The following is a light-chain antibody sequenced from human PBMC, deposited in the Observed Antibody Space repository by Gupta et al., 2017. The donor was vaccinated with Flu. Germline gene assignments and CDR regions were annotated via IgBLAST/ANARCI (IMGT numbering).Light chain of an antibody. CDR3: QSFDNSLSGSV. CDR2: GNA. CDR1: SSKIGACFD. V-gene: IGLV1-40*01. J-gene: IGLJ3*02. Sequence: QSVLTQPPSVSGAPGQRATISCTVSSSKIGACFDVHGYQQVPGTAPKLLSHGNANRPSGGPDRFSGSKSGTSASLAITGLQAEDEAEYYCQSFDNSLSGSVFGGGTKVTVL.